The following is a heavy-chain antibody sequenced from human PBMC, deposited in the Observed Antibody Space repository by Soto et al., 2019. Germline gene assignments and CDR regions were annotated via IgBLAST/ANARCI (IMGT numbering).Heavy chain of an antibody. CDR1: GFTFSSYG. V-gene: IGHV3-33*01. Sequence: PGGSLRLSCAASGFTFSSYGMHWVRQAPGKGLEWVAVIWYDGSNKYYADSVKGRFTISRDNSKNTLYLQMNSLRAEDTAVYYCARDGSFWSGYYRLLDYWGQGTLVTVSS. D-gene: IGHD3-3*01. CDR3: ARDGSFWSGYYRLLDY. J-gene: IGHJ4*02. CDR2: IWYDGSNK.